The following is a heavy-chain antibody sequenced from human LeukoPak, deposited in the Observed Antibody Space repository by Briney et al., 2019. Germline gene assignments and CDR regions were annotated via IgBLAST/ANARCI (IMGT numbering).Heavy chain of an antibody. Sequence: GGSLKLSCAASGFTFSGSAMHWVRQAPGKGLEWVGRIRSKANSYATAYAASVKGRCTISRGDSKNTAYLQMNSLKTEDTAVYYCTRRDGSGSYPDNWFDPWGQGTLVTVSS. CDR2: IRSKANSYAT. V-gene: IGHV3-73*01. CDR1: GFTFSGSA. D-gene: IGHD3-10*01. CDR3: TRRDGSGSYPDNWFDP. J-gene: IGHJ5*02.